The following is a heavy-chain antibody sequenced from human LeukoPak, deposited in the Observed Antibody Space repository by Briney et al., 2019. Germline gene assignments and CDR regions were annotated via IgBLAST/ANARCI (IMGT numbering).Heavy chain of an antibody. CDR2: INHSGST. J-gene: IGHJ4*02. CDR3: ARSYSSSWYWIDY. Sequence: MPSETLSLTCAVYGGSFSGYYWSWIRQPPGKGLEWIGEINHSGSTNYNPSLKSRVTISVDTSQNHSSLKLSSVTAEDTAVYYCARSYSSSWYWIDYWGQGTLVTVSS. D-gene: IGHD6-13*01. CDR1: GGSFSGYY. V-gene: IGHV4-34*01.